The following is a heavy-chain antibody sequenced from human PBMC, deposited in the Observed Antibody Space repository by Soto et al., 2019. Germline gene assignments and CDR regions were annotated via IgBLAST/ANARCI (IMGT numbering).Heavy chain of an antibody. D-gene: IGHD3-16*02. CDR1: GYTFTDFG. Sequence: GASVKVSCKASGYTFTDFGITWVRQAPGQGLEWMGWISAYNGNTDYEQKLQGRVTMTTDTSTSTAYMELRSLRSDDTAVYYCARDWVITFGGVISPPHYWGQGTLVTSPQ. J-gene: IGHJ4*02. V-gene: IGHV1-18*01. CDR3: ARDWVITFGGVISPPHY. CDR2: ISAYNGNT.